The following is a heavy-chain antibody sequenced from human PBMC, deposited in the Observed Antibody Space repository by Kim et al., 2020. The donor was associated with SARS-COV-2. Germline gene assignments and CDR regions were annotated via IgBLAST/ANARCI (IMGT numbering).Heavy chain of an antibody. CDR1: GFTFSNYG. V-gene: IGHV3-33*01. Sequence: GGSLRLSCAASGFTFSNYGMHWVRQAPGKGLEWVAVIWYDGSDEAYAHSVKGRFTISRDNSKNMMYLQMNRLRGEDTAVYYCARDVTVAALDVWGPGTTVTVS. CDR2: IWYDGSDE. D-gene: IGHD2-21*02. CDR3: ARDVTVAALDV. J-gene: IGHJ6*02.